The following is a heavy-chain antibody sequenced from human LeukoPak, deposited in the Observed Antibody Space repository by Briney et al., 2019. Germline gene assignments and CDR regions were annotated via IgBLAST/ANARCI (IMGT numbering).Heavy chain of an antibody. CDR1: GGSISSGSYY. CDR3: ARSYGDYGKDHYYYYMDV. J-gene: IGHJ6*03. Sequence: SSQTLSLTCTVSGGSISSGSYYWSWIRQPAGKGLEWIGHIYTSGSTNYNPSLKSRVTILVDTSKNQFSLKLSSVTAADTAVYYCARSYGDYGKDHYYYYMDVWGKGTTVTVSS. D-gene: IGHD4-17*01. CDR2: IYTSGST. V-gene: IGHV4-61*09.